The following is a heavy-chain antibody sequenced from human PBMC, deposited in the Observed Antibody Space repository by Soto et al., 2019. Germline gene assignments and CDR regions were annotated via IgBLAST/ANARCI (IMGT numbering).Heavy chain of an antibody. J-gene: IGHJ5*02. CDR2: IYPGDSDT. CDR3: ARGGGIVVVPAARPRPNLFDP. Sequence: GESLKSSCXGSGYSLTSCSVGWVRQMPGKGLGWMGIIYPGDSDTRYRPSFPGQVTISADKSISTAYLQSSSLKASDPAMYYCARGGGIVVVPAARPRPNLFDPWGQGTLVTVSS. D-gene: IGHD2-2*01. V-gene: IGHV5-51*03. CDR1: GYSLTSCS.